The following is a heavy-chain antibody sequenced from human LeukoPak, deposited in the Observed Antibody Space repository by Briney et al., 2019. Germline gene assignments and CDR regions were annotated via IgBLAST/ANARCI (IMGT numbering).Heavy chain of an antibody. CDR3: ARDAWELLDY. Sequence: GGSVKVSCKASGYTFTSYYMHWVRQAPGQGLEWMGIINPSGGSTSYAQKFQGRVTMTRDMSTSTVYMELSSLRSEDTAVYYRARDAWELLDYWGQGTLVTVSS. J-gene: IGHJ4*02. D-gene: IGHD1-26*01. CDR2: INPSGGST. V-gene: IGHV1-46*01. CDR1: GYTFTSYY.